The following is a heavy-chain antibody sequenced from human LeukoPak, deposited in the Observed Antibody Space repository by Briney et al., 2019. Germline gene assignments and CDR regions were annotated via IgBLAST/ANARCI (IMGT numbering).Heavy chain of an antibody. Sequence: SETLSLTCTVSGGSISSYYWSWIRQPPGKGLEWIGYIYYSGSTNYNPSLKSRVTMSVDTSKNQFSLKLSSVTAADTAVYYCARDCPTWELRAWCWFDPWGQGTLVTVSS. J-gene: IGHJ5*02. D-gene: IGHD1-26*01. CDR2: IYYSGST. V-gene: IGHV4-59*12. CDR3: ARDCPTWELRAWCWFDP. CDR1: GGSISSYY.